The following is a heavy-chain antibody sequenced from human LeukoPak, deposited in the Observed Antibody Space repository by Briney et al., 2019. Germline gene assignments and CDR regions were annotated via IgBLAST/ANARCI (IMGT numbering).Heavy chain of an antibody. J-gene: IGHJ4*02. Sequence: GGSLRLSCAASGFPFNVQTMSWVRQAPGKGLDWVASMRQDGSEICYVDSVKGRFTISRDNPKNSLYLQMNSLRAEDTAVYYCAKEADEGPSIAVAGPDYWGQGTLVTVSS. V-gene: IGHV3-7*01. CDR3: AKEADEGPSIAVAGPDY. CDR1: GFPFNVQT. CDR2: MRQDGSEI. D-gene: IGHD6-19*01.